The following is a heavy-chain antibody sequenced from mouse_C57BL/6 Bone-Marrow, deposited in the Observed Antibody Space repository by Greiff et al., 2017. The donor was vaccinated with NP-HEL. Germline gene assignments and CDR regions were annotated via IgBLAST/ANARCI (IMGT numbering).Heavy chain of an antibody. CDR3: ARDGYSWYFDV. D-gene: IGHD2-3*01. J-gene: IGHJ1*03. CDR1: GYSFTGYY. CDR2: INPSTGGT. V-gene: IGHV1-42*01. Sequence: EVQRVESGPELVKPGASVKISCKASGYSFTGYYMNWVKQSPEKSLEWIGEINPSTGGTTYNQKFKAKATLTVDKSSSTAYMQLKSLTSEDSAVYYCARDGYSWYFDVWGTGTTVTVSS.